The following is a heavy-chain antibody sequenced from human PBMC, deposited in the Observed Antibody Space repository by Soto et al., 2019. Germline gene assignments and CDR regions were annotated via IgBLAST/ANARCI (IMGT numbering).Heavy chain of an antibody. V-gene: IGHV4-4*02. CDR1: GGSFTSNNW. D-gene: IGHD3-10*01. CDR2: IYRTGST. J-gene: IGHJ4*02. CDR3: ARESPYYYGSGSLSAYYFDY. Sequence: PSETLSLTCAVSGGSFTSNNWWTWVRQPPGQGLEWIGEIYRTGSTNYNPSLKSRVTISVDTSKNQFSLKLSSVTAADTAVYYCARESPYYYGSGSLSAYYFDYWGQGTLVTVSS.